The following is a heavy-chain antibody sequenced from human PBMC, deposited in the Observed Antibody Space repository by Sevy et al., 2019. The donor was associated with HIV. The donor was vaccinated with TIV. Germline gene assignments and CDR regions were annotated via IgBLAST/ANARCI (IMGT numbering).Heavy chain of an antibody. CDR3: ARVVEPYDFWSGYYSYCFDY. CDR1: GGSISSYY. V-gene: IGHV4-59*01. J-gene: IGHJ4*02. CDR2: IYYSGST. Sequence: SETLSLTCTVSGGSISSYYWSWIRQPPGKGLEWIGYIYYSGSTNYNPSLKSRVTISVDTSKNQFSPKLSSVTAADTAVYYCARVVEPYDFWSGYYSYCFDYWGQGTLVTVSS. D-gene: IGHD3-3*01.